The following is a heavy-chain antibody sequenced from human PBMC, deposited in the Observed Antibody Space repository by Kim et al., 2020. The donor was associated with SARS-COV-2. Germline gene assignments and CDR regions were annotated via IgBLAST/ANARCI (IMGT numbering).Heavy chain of an antibody. CDR3: ARSISDTESPRIGIYFLH. J-gene: IGHJ1*01. V-gene: IGHV3-7*01. CDR1: GFSLSNYW. CDR2: LRYEGSAK. D-gene: IGHD5-18*01. Sequence: GGSLRLSCEASGFSLSNYWMSWVRQAPGKGLEWVASLRYEGSAKFYADSVKGRFTISRDSAQNSLFLHMSSLGAEDSALYYCARSISDTESPRIGIYFLHWRRGTLVSVS.